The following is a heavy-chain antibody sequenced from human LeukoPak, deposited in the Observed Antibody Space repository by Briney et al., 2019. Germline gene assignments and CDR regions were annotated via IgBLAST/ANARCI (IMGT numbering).Heavy chain of an antibody. CDR2: MNPNSGNT. CDR3: ATDSSGYDAFDI. J-gene: IGHJ3*02. D-gene: IGHD3-22*01. CDR1: GYTFTSYD. V-gene: IGHV1-8*01. Sequence: ASVKVSCKASGYTFTSYDINWVRQATGQGLEWMGWMNPNSGNTGHAQKFQGRVTMTRNTSISTAYMELSSLRSEDTAVYYCATDSSGYDAFDIWGQGTMVTVSS.